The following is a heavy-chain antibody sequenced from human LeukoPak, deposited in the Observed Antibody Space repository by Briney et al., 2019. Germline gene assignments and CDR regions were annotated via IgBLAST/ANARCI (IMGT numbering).Heavy chain of an antibody. CDR1: GYSISSGYY. J-gene: IGHJ4*02. V-gene: IGHV4-38-2*02. CDR3: ARDPER. Sequence: SETLSLTCTVSGYSISSGYYWGWIRQPPGKGLEWIRSIYHSGSTYYNPSLKSRVTISVDTSKNQFSLKLSSVTAADTAVYYCARDPERWGQGTLVTVSS. CDR2: IYHSGST.